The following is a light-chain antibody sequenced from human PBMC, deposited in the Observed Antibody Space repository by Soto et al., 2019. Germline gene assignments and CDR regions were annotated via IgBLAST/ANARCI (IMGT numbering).Light chain of an antibody. J-gene: IGKJ3*01. CDR3: QHYGPSLIS. Sequence: EILLTQSPGTLSLSPGQRATLSCRASQSVSSSYLARYQQKLGHAPWLLIYGASSRAAGIPDRFSGSGSGTDFTLTISRLELEDSAVYYCQHYGPSLISVGPGNKVDI. CDR2: GAS. V-gene: IGKV3-20*01. CDR1: QSVSSSY.